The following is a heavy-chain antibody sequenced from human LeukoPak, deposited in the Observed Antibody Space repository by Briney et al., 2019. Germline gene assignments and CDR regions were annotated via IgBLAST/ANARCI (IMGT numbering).Heavy chain of an antibody. CDR3: AREVCYDILTGLRYYYYGMDV. Sequence: GASVKVSCKAPGVTFSSYAISWVRQAPGQGLEWMGGIIPIFGTANYAQKFQGRVTITADESTSTAYMELSSLRSEDTAVYYCAREVCYDILTGLRYYYYGMDVWGQGTTVTVSS. V-gene: IGHV1-69*13. CDR1: GVTFSSYA. J-gene: IGHJ6*02. D-gene: IGHD3-9*01. CDR2: IIPIFGTA.